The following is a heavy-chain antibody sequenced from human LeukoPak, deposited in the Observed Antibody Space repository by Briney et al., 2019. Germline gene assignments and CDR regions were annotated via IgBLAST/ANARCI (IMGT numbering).Heavy chain of an antibody. Sequence: GGSLRLSCAASGFTFSNAWMSWVRQAPGKGLEWVGRIKSKTDGGTTDYAAPVKGRFTISRDDSKNTLYLQMNSLKTEDTAVYYCTTEEVSYPNWFDPWGQGTLVTVSS. CDR3: TTEEVSYPNWFDP. J-gene: IGHJ5*02. CDR1: GFTFSNAW. D-gene: IGHD3-16*02. CDR2: IKSKTDGGTT. V-gene: IGHV3-15*01.